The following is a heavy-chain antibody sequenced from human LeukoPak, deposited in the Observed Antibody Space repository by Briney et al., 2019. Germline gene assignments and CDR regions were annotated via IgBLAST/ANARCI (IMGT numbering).Heavy chain of an antibody. Sequence: SETLSLTCTVSGGSISSGGYYWSWIRQHLGKGLEWIGYVYYSGSTYYNPSLKSRVTISVDTSKNQFSLKLSSVTAADTAVYYCARGITMVRGVIEPYYFDYWGQGTLVTVSS. CDR1: GGSISSGGYY. J-gene: IGHJ4*02. V-gene: IGHV4-31*03. CDR2: VYYSGST. D-gene: IGHD3-10*01. CDR3: ARGITMVRGVIEPYYFDY.